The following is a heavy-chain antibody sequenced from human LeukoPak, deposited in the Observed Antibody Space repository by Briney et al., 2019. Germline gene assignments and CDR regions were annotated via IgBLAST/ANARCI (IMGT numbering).Heavy chain of an antibody. J-gene: IGHJ5*02. V-gene: IGHV4-61*01. D-gene: IGHD3-10*01. CDR2: IYYSGST. Sequence: SETLSLTCTVSGGSVSSGSYYWSWIRQPPGKGLEWTGYIYYSGSTNYNPSLKSRVTISVDTSKTQFSLKLSSVTAADTAVYYCATSVSYGSGVTNWFDPWGQGTLVTVSS. CDR3: ATSVSYGSGVTNWFDP. CDR1: GGSVSSGSYY.